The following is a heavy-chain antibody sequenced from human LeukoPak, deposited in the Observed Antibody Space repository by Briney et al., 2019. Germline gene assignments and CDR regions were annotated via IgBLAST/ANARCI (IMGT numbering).Heavy chain of an antibody. CDR2: INPNSGGT. CDR3: ARGWRLRYFDWLPFDY. V-gene: IGHV1-2*02. D-gene: IGHD3-9*01. CDR1: GYTFTGYY. Sequence: GASVTLSCTSSGYTFTGYYMHWVRQAPGQGLERMGWINPNSGGTNYAQKFQGRVTMTRDTFISTAYMELSRLRSDDTAVYYCARGWRLRYFDWLPFDYWGQGTLVTVSS. J-gene: IGHJ4*02.